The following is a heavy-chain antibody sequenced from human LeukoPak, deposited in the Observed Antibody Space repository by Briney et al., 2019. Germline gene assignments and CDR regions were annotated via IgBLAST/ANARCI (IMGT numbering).Heavy chain of an antibody. CDR3: ARSPPTALSPCDN. Sequence: GASVKVSCKASGYTFTGYYMHWVRQAPGQGLEWMGWINPNSGGTNYAQKFQGWVTMTRDTSISTAYMELSRLRSDDTAVYYCARSPPTALSPCDNWGQGTLVTVSS. J-gene: IGHJ4*02. CDR1: GYTFTGYY. CDR2: INPNSGGT. V-gene: IGHV1-2*04.